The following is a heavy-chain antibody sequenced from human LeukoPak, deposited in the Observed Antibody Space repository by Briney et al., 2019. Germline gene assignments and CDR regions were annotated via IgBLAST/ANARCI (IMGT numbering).Heavy chain of an antibody. D-gene: IGHD6-13*01. V-gene: IGHV3-20*04. J-gene: IGHJ5*02. CDR3: ARDTRDSSRAGGSWFDP. CDR1: GFTFDDYG. Sequence: PGGSLRLSCAASGFTFDDYGMSWVRQAPGKGLELVSGINWNGGSIGYVDSVKGRFTISRDNAKNSLYLQMNSLRAEDTALYYCARDTRDSSRAGGSWFDPWGQGTLVTVSS. CDR2: INWNGGSI.